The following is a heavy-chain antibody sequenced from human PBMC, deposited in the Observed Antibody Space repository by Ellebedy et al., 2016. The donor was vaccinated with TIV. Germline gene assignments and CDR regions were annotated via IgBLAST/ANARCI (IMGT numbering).Heavy chain of an antibody. CDR2: IWYDGSNK. CDR3: ARPSSGYQYYYYMDV. Sequence: GESLKISCAASGFTFSSYGMHWVRQAPGKGLEWVAVIWYDGSNKYYADSVKGRFTISRDNSKNTLYLQMNSLRAEDTAVYYCARPSSGYQYYYYMDVWGKGTTVTVSS. V-gene: IGHV3-33*01. D-gene: IGHD3-22*01. J-gene: IGHJ6*03. CDR1: GFTFSSYG.